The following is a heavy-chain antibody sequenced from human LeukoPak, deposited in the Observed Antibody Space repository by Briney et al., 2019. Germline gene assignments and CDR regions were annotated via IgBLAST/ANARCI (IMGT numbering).Heavy chain of an antibody. Sequence: GGSLRLSCAASGFTFNDYAINWVRQAPGKGLEWVSYISSSSTIYYADSVKGRFTISRDNAKNSLYLQMNSLRAEDTAVYYCAGFESPFDYWGQGTLVTVSS. D-gene: IGHD3-10*01. CDR1: GFTFNDYA. CDR3: AGFESPFDY. J-gene: IGHJ4*02. CDR2: ISSSSTI. V-gene: IGHV3-69-1*01.